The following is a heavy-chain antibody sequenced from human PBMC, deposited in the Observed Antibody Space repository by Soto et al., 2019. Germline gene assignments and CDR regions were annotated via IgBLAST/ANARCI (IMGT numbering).Heavy chain of an antibody. CDR2: LCNSCNYI. D-gene: IGHD1-26*01. CDR3: ARDGRGVGATYYYYGMDV. Sequence: GFLRLLRAASGFNFSSYRMNWVRPASGEGLGVVSSLCNSCNYIYYADSVKGRFTISRDNAKNSLYLQMNSLRAEDTAVYYCARDGRGVGATYYYYGMDVWGQGTTVTVSS. J-gene: IGHJ6*02. CDR1: GFNFSSYR. V-gene: IGHV3-21*01.